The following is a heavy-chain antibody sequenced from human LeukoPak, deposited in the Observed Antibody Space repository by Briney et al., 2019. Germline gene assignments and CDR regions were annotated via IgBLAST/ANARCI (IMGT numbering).Heavy chain of an antibody. CDR2: ISAYNGST. D-gene: IGHD3-16*01. CDR3: ARGSRVGGDYYYGMDV. J-gene: IGHJ6*02. Sequence: ASVKVSCKASGYTFTSYGISWVRQAPGQGVEGRGGISAYNGSTNYAQKLQGRVTMTTDTSTSTAYMELRSLRSDDTAVYYCARGSRVGGDYYYGMDVWGQGTTVTVSS. V-gene: IGHV1-18*01. CDR1: GYTFTSYG.